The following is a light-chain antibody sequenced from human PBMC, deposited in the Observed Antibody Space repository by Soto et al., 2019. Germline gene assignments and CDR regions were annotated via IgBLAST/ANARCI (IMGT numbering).Light chain of an antibody. V-gene: IGKV3-15*01. CDR1: QSVSSN. Sequence: EIVMTQSPATLSVSPGERVTLSCRASQSVSSNLAWYQQKPGQAPRLLMSGTYTRATGIPARFSGSGSGTDFTLTISTLQSEDFAVYYCQQYNTWPLAFGGGTKVEIK. CDR2: GTY. CDR3: QQYNTWPLA. J-gene: IGKJ4*01.